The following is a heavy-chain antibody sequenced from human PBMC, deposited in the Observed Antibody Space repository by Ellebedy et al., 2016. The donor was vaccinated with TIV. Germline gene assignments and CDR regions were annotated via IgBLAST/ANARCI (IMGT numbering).Heavy chain of an antibody. J-gene: IGHJ5*02. CDR2: ISSSSSYI. Sequence: PGGSLRLSCAASGFTFSSYSMNWVRQAPGKGLEWVSSISSSSSYIYYADSVKGRFTISRDNAKNSLYLQMNSLRAEDTAVYYCARDRGLLWSGWFDPWGQGTLVTVSS. CDR1: GFTFSSYS. CDR3: ARDRGLLWSGWFDP. V-gene: IGHV3-21*01. D-gene: IGHD3-10*02.